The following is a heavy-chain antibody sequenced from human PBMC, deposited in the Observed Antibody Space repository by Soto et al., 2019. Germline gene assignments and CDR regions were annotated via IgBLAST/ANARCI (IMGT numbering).Heavy chain of an antibody. CDR3: AKHGSGSYLSA. D-gene: IGHD3-10*01. J-gene: IGHJ5*02. CDR2: ILHSTYT. V-gene: IGHV4-4*02. CDR1: PGYFTNTNW. Sequence: QVQLQESGPGLVEPSGTLSLTCTVSPGYFTNTNWWSWVRQPPGEGLEWIGEILHSTYTNYSPSFKSRVTISIDWSKNQFSLELTSVTAADTAVYYCAKHGSGSYLSAWGQGTLVTVSS.